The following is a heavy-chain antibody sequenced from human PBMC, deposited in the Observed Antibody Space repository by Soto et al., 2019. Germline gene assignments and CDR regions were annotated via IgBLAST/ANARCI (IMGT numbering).Heavy chain of an antibody. CDR2: IYYSGST. J-gene: IGHJ6*02. D-gene: IGHD3-3*01. CDR3: ARERTNYDFWSGYPKDYYGMDV. V-gene: IGHV4-31*03. Sequence: QVQLQESGPGLVKPSQTLSLTCTVSGGSISSGGYYWSWIRQHPGKGLEWIGYIYYSGSTYYNPSLKSRVTISVDTSKNQCSLKLSSVTAADTAVYYCARERTNYDFWSGYPKDYYGMDVWGQGTTVTVSS. CDR1: GGSISSGGYY.